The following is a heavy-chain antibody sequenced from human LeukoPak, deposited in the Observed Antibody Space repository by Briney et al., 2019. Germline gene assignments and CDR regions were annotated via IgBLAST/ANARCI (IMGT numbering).Heavy chain of an antibody. V-gene: IGHV3-23*01. J-gene: IGHJ4*02. CDR1: GFTFNSYA. CDR2: IRGGGET. D-gene: IGHD1-1*01. Sequence: PGGSLRLSCAASGFTFNSYAMSWVRQAPARGLEWVGSIRGGGETFYAASVKGRFTLSRDDPRNSVYLHLNNLRVEDTAVYYCAKASRVSNADAVLWGQGSVVTVS. CDR3: AKASRVSNADAVL.